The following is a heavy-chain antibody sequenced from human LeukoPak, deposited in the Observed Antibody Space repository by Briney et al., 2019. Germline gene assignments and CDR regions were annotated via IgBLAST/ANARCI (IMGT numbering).Heavy chain of an antibody. Sequence: GGSLRLSCAASGFTFSTYAVHWVRQAPGKGLEWVAVISYDGSKRYYADSVKGRFTISRDNSKNAFLQMNSLKTEDTAVYYCGHIQYRNEMSNYGMDVWGQGTTVTVSS. D-gene: IGHD4-11*01. CDR2: ISYDGSKR. V-gene: IGHV3-30-3*01. CDR1: GFTFSTYA. CDR3: GHIQYRNEMSNYGMDV. J-gene: IGHJ6*02.